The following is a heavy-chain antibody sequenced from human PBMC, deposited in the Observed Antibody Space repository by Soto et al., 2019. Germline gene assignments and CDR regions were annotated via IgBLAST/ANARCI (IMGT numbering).Heavy chain of an antibody. CDR2: IDPTDSYT. J-gene: IGHJ4*02. Sequence: PKISCKASGYSFTSYWISWVRQMPGKGLEWMGRIDPTDSYTKYSPSFQGYVTISADKSISTAYLQWRSLKASDTAMYYCAAIGDSVWYYFDYWGQGTLVTVSS. D-gene: IGHD2-21*01. CDR3: AAIGDSVWYYFDY. V-gene: IGHV5-10-1*01. CDR1: GYSFTSYW.